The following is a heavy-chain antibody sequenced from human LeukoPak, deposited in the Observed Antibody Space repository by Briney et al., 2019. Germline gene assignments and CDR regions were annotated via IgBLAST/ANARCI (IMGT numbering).Heavy chain of an antibody. Sequence: SETLSLTCAVYGGSFNDYYWTWIRQPPGRGLEWVGEIHHSGSTNYNPSLKSRVTISVDTSNNQFSLNLNSVTAADTAVYHCARGLFHESVATPGHNYYFDYWGQGTLVTVSS. J-gene: IGHJ4*02. CDR3: ARGLFHESVATPGHNYYFDY. CDR1: GGSFNDYY. D-gene: IGHD6-13*01. CDR2: IHHSGST. V-gene: IGHV4-34*01.